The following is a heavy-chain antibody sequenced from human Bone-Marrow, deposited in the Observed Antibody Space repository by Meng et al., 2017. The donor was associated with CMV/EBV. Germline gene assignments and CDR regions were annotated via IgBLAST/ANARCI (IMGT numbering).Heavy chain of an antibody. CDR1: GFTFSSYS. CDR3: ARVVEVWSGPRVDY. CDR2: ISSSSSNI. J-gene: IGHJ4*02. V-gene: IGHV3-21*06. Sequence: GESLKISCAASGFTFSSYSMNWVRQAPGKGLVWVSSISSSSSNIYYADSVKGRFTISRDNAKNSLYLQMNSLRTEDTAVYYCARVVEVWSGPRVDYWGQGTLVTVSS. D-gene: IGHD3-3*01.